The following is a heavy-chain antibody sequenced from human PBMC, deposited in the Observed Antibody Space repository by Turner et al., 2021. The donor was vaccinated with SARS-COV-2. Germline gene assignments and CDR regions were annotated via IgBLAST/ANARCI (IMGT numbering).Heavy chain of an antibody. CDR1: GFTFSTYG. Sequence: QVQLVESGGGVVQPGRSLTLSCAASGFTFSTYGMHWVRQAPGKGVEWVAVISYDGTNKYYLDYVRGRFTISRDNSKNTLYLQMNSLRADDTAVFYCAKQRDGYNSPFDYWGQGALVSVSS. V-gene: IGHV3-30*18. D-gene: IGHD1-1*01. CDR2: ISYDGTNK. J-gene: IGHJ4*02. CDR3: AKQRDGYNSPFDY.